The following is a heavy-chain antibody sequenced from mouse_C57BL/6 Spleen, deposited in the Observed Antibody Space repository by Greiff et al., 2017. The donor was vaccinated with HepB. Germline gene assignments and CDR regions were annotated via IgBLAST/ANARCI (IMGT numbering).Heavy chain of an antibody. CDR2: FHPYNDDT. V-gene: IGHV1-47*01. CDR1: GYTFTTYP. Sequence: VKLLESGAELVKPGASVKMSCKASGYTFTTYPIEWMKQNHGKSLEWIGNFHPYNDDTKYNEKFKGKATLTVEKSSSTVYLELSRLTSDDSAVYYCARANWDGWYFDVWGTGTTVTVSS. J-gene: IGHJ1*03. D-gene: IGHD4-1*01. CDR3: ARANWDGWYFDV.